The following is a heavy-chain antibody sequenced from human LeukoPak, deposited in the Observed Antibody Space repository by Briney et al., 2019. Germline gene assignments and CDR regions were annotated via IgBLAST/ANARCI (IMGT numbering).Heavy chain of an antibody. CDR2: INHSGST. D-gene: IGHD3-3*01. V-gene: IGHV4-34*01. Sequence: SETLSLTCAVYGGSFSGYYWSWIRQPPGKGLEWIGEINHSGSTNYNPSLKSRVTISVDTSKDQFSLKLSSVTAADTAVYYCARHSYDFWSGRQPNAFDIWGQGTMVTVSS. CDR1: GGSFSGYY. J-gene: IGHJ3*02. CDR3: ARHSYDFWSGRQPNAFDI.